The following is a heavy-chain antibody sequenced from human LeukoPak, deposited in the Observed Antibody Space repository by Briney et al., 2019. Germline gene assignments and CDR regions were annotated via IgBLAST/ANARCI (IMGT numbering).Heavy chain of an antibody. J-gene: IGHJ5*02. Sequence: GGSLRLSCAASGFTFSSYSMNWFRQAPGKGLEWVSSISSSSSYIFYADSVKGRFTISRDNAKNSLYLQMNSLRAEDTAVYYCARAVGGDWFDPWGQGTLVTVSS. CDR3: ARAVGGDWFDP. V-gene: IGHV3-21*01. CDR1: GFTFSSYS. CDR2: ISSSSSYI. D-gene: IGHD3-16*01.